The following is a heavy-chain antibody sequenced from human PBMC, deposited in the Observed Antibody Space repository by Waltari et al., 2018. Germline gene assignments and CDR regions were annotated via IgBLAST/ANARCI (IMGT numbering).Heavy chain of an antibody. J-gene: IGHJ4*02. V-gene: IGHV3-30*04. CDR2: ILYDDEDK. CDR1: GFSFNDFS. CDR3: ARRYCHGSKCSSLDY. Sequence: QVRLEESGGGVVQPGRSLRLSCAASGFSFNDFSMPWVRQAPGRGLEGVELILYDDEDKKYADSGKGRFTISRDTANNTLFLQMNSLRTDDTAVYYCARRYCHGSKCSSLDYWGQGVLVSVSS. D-gene: IGHD6-6*01.